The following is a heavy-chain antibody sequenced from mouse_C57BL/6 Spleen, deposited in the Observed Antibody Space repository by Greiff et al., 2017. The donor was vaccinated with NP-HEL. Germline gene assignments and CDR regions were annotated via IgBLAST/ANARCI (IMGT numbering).Heavy chain of an antibody. J-gene: IGHJ4*01. V-gene: IGHV1-26*01. CDR1: GYTFTDYY. D-gene: IGHD4-1*01. CDR3: ARWENSYYAMDY. Sequence: EVQLQQSGPELVKPGASVKISCKASGYTFTDYYMNWVKQSHGKSLEWIGDINPNNGGTSYNQKFKGKATLTVDKSSSTAYMELRSLTSEDSAVYYCARWENSYYAMDYWGQGTSVTVSS. CDR2: INPNNGGT.